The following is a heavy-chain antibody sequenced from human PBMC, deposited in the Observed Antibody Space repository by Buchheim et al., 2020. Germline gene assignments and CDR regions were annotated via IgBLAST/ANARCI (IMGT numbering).Heavy chain of an antibody. CDR3: AKSYTKYYYGSGSPTYYYYYGMDV. Sequence: QVQLVESGGGVVQPGRSLRLSCAASGFTFSSYGMHWVRQAPGKGLEWVAVISYDGSNKYYADSVKGRFTISRDNSKNTLYLQMNSLRAEDTAVYYCAKSYTKYYYGSGSPTYYYYYGMDVWGQGTT. CDR1: GFTFSSYG. J-gene: IGHJ6*02. CDR2: ISYDGSNK. D-gene: IGHD3-10*01. V-gene: IGHV3-30*18.